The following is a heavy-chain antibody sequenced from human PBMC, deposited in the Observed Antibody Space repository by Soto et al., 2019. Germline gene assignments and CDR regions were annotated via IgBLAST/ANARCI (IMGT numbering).Heavy chain of an antibody. CDR2: IYYSGST. CDR1: GGSISSGGYY. Sequence: QVQLQESGPGLVKPSQTLSLTCTVSGGSISSGGYYWSWIRQHPGKGLEWIGYIYYSGSTYYNPSLKSRGTISVDTSKNQFSLKLSSVTAADTAVYYCARGRSPGELPVSRAFDIWGQGTMVTVSS. D-gene: IGHD1-26*01. J-gene: IGHJ3*02. V-gene: IGHV4-31*03. CDR3: ARGRSPGELPVSRAFDI.